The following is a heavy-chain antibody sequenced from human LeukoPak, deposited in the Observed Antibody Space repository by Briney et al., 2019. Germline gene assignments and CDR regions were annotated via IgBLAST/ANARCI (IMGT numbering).Heavy chain of an antibody. J-gene: IGHJ4*02. CDR1: GGTFSSYA. CDR3: ARGAGAVTTTHLSTLHYFDY. V-gene: IGHV1-69*06. D-gene: IGHD4-17*01. Sequence: SVKVSCKASGGTFSSYAISWVRQAPGQGLEWVGGIIPIFGTANYAQKFQGRVTITADKSTSTAYMELSSLRSEDTAVYYCARGAGAVTTTHLSTLHYFDYWGQGTLVTVSS. CDR2: IIPIFGTA.